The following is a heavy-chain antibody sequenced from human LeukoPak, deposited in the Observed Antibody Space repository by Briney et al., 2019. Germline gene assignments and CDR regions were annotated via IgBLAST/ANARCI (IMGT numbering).Heavy chain of an antibody. CDR2: IKSKTDGGTT. J-gene: IGHJ3*02. V-gene: IGHV3-15*01. D-gene: IGHD6-13*01. CDR1: GFTFSNAW. Sequence: GGSLRLSCAASGFTFSNAWMSWVRQAPGKGLEWVGRIKSKTDGGTTDYAAPVKGRFTISRDDSKNTLYLQMNSLKTEDTAVYYCTSLKQLVLEAFDIWGQGTMVTVSS. CDR3: TSLKQLVLEAFDI.